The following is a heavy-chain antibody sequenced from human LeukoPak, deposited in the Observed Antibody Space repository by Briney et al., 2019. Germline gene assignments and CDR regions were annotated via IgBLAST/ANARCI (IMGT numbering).Heavy chain of an antibody. CDR2: ISGSGGST. J-gene: IGHJ4*02. V-gene: IGHV3-23*01. CDR3: AKEGSSSWYFHRGGDFDY. Sequence: GGSLRLSCAASGFTFSSYAMSWVRQAPGKGLEWVSAISGSGGSTYYADSVKGRFTISRDNSKNTLYLQMNSLRAEDTAVYYCAKEGSSSWYFHRGGDFDYWGQGTPVTVSS. CDR1: GFTFSSYA. D-gene: IGHD6-13*01.